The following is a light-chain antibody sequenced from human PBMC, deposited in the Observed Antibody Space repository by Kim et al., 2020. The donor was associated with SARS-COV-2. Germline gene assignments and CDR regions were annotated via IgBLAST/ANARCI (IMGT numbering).Light chain of an antibody. CDR1: SHRSYY. CDR3: NSRDSSGNHR. V-gene: IGLV3-19*01. CDR2: GKN. Sequence: VSLEPKVRITCQGDSHRSYYASWYQQKPGQAPVLVIYGKNNRPSGIPDRFSGSSSGNTASLTITGAQAEDEADYYCNSRDSSGNHRFGGGTQLTVL. J-gene: IGLJ2*01.